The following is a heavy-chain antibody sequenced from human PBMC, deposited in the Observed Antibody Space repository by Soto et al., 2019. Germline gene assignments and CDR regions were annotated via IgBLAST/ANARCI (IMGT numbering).Heavy chain of an antibody. CDR2: ISYDGSNK. D-gene: IGHD6-19*01. J-gene: IGHJ6*02. Sequence: QVQPVESGGGVVQPGRSLRLSCAASGFTFSSYAMHWVRQAPGKGLEWVAVISYDGSNKYYADSVKGRFTISRDNSKNTLYLQMNSLRAEDTAVYYCARDVAVAGSLLYYYYGMDVWGQGTTVTVSS. CDR1: GFTFSSYA. V-gene: IGHV3-30-3*01. CDR3: ARDVAVAGSLLYYYYGMDV.